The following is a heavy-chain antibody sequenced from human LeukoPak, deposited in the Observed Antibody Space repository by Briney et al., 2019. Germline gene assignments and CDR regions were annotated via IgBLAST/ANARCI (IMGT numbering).Heavy chain of an antibody. CDR1: GGSFSGYY. J-gene: IGHJ5*02. Sequence: SETLSLTCAVYGGSFSGYYWSWIRQPPGKGLEWIGEINHSGSTNYNPSLKSRVTISVDTSKNQFSLKLSSVTAADTAVYYCARVKYYDILMGWFDPWGQGTLVTVSS. V-gene: IGHV4-34*01. D-gene: IGHD3-9*01. CDR3: ARVKYYDILMGWFDP. CDR2: INHSGST.